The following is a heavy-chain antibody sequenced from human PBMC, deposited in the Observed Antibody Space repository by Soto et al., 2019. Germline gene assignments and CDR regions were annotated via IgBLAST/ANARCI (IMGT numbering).Heavy chain of an antibody. CDR3: ARADTSRFGFAYFDY. V-gene: IGHV4-4*07. J-gene: IGHJ4*02. CDR2: IYTSGST. CDR1: GGSISSYY. D-gene: IGHD3-16*01. Sequence: QVQLQESGPGLVKPSETLSLTCTVSGGSISSYYWSWIRQPAGKGLEWIGRIYTSGSTNYNPSLQSRVTMSVDTSKNQFSLKLSSVTAADTAVYYWARADTSRFGFAYFDYWAREPWSPSPQ.